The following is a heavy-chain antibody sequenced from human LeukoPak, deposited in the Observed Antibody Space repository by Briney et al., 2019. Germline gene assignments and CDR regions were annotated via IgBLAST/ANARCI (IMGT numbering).Heavy chain of an antibody. Sequence: GASVKVSCKASGGTFSSYAISWVRQAPGQGLEWMGGIIPIFGTANYAQKFQGRVTITADESTSTAYMELSSLRSEDTAVYYCAMTYYYDSSGYYGAFDIWGQGTMVTVSS. D-gene: IGHD3-22*01. CDR2: IIPIFGTA. CDR3: AMTYYYDSSGYYGAFDI. CDR1: GGTFSSYA. J-gene: IGHJ3*02. V-gene: IGHV1-69*13.